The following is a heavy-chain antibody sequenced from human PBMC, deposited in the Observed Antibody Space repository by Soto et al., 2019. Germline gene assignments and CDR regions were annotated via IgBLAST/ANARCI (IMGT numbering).Heavy chain of an antibody. J-gene: IGHJ3*02. CDR2: INTKTGGT. V-gene: IGHV1-2*02. CDR3: ATDKVAFDM. D-gene: IGHD3-9*01. Sequence: ASVKVSCKASGYISTGYYIQWVRQAPGQGLEWMGWINTKTGGTKYAQKFQGRVTMTRDTSINTAYMEVSRLRSDDTAVYYCATDKVAFDMWGQGTMVTVSS. CDR1: GYISTGYY.